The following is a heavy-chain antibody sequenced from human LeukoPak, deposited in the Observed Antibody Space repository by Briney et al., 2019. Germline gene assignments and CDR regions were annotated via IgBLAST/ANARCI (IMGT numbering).Heavy chain of an antibody. CDR1: GFTFSSYW. CDR2: IKQDGSEK. CDR3: ARNYGSGSYYPRPLDY. J-gene: IGHJ4*02. Sequence: GGSLRLSCAASGFTFSSYWMSWVRQAPGKGLEWVANIKQDGSEKYYVDSVKGRFTISRDNAKNSLYLQMNSLRAEDTAMYYCARNYGSGSYYPRPLDYWGQGTLVTVSS. D-gene: IGHD3-10*01. V-gene: IGHV3-7*04.